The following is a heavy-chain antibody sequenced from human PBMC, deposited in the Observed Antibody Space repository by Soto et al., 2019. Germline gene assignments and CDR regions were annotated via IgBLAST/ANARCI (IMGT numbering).Heavy chain of an antibody. Sequence: ASVKVSCKASGYTFTSYGISWVRQAPGQGLEWIGWISAYNGNTNYAQKLQERVTITTDMSTSTAYMELSSLRSEDTAVYYCAAEANDFWSGYYWGQGTLVTVSS. CDR1: GYTFTSYG. D-gene: IGHD3-3*01. V-gene: IGHV1-18*01. J-gene: IGHJ4*02. CDR2: ISAYNGNT. CDR3: AAEANDFWSGYY.